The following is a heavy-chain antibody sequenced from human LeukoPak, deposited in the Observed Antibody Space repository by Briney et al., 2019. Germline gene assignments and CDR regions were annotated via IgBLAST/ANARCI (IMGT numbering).Heavy chain of an antibody. V-gene: IGHV4-59*08. D-gene: IGHD3-10*01. CDR1: GGSITSYY. J-gene: IGHJ3*02. CDR3: GRHGGATMVRGVLVDAFDI. CDR2: IFHSGGT. Sequence: SETLSLSCTVSGGSITSYYWSWIRQPPGEGLEWIGYIFHSGGTNYNPSLKSRLTISAETSKNQFSLKLTSVTAADTAVYYCGRHGGATMVRGVLVDAFDIWGQGTMVTVSS.